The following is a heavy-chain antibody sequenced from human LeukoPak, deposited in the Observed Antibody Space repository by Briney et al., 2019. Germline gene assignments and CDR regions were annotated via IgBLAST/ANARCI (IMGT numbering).Heavy chain of an antibody. CDR2: IIPILGIA. CDR1: GGTFSSYA. D-gene: IGHD4-4*01. J-gene: IGHJ4*02. V-gene: IGHV1-69*04. Sequence: GASVKVSCKASGGTFSSYAISWVRQAPGQGLEWMGRIIPILGIANYAQKFQGRVTITADKSTSTAYMELSSLRSEDTAVYYCARVVSYSNYVFDYWGQGTLVTVSS. CDR3: ARVVSYSNYVFDY.